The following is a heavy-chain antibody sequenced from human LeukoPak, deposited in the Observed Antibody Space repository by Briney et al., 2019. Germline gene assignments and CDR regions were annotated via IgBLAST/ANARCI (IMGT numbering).Heavy chain of an antibody. CDR3: ARAYSSGWYY. Sequence: GGSLRLSCAASGFTFSDYWVTWVRQASGKGLEWVANIKLDGSEKYYVDSVKGRFTISRDNAKNSLYLQMNSLRAEDTAVYYCARAYSSGWYYWGQGTLVTVSS. J-gene: IGHJ4*02. CDR1: GFTFSDYW. D-gene: IGHD6-19*01. V-gene: IGHV3-7*01. CDR2: IKLDGSEK.